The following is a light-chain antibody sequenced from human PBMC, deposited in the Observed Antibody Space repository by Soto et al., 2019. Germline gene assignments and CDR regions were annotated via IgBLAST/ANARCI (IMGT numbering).Light chain of an antibody. CDR2: DAS. Sequence: AVQLTQSPSSLSASVGDGVTITCRASQGISTALAWYQQKPGKAPKLLIYDASSLESGVPSRFSGSGSGTDFTLTISSLQPEDFATDYCQQFNSYPLTFGQGTRLEIK. CDR3: QQFNSYPLT. CDR1: QGISTA. J-gene: IGKJ5*01. V-gene: IGKV1-13*02.